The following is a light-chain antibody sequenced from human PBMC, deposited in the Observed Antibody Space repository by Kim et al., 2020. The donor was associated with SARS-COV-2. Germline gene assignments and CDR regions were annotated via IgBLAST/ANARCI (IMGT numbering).Light chain of an antibody. Sequence: APGKTARSTCGGNNIGSKSVHWYQQKPGQAPVLVIYYDSDRPSGIPERFSGSNSGNTATLTISRVEAGDEADYYCQVWDSSSDHPVFGGGTQLPS. J-gene: IGLJ3*02. CDR3: QVWDSSSDHPV. V-gene: IGLV3-21*04. CDR1: NIGSKS. CDR2: YDS.